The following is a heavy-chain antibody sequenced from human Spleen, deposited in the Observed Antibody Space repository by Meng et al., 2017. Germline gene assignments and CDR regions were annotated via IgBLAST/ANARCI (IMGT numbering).Heavy chain of an antibody. J-gene: IGHJ6*02. CDR2: IYSGGST. D-gene: IGHD3-10*01. Sequence: GGSLRLSCAASGFTVSSNYMTWVRQAPGKGLEWVSIIYSGGSTYYADSVKGRFTISRDNSKNTLYLQMNSLRAEDTAVYYCAKDLVGMVRGVITANTHYYYYGMDVWGQGTTVTVSS. CDR1: GFTVSSNY. V-gene: IGHV3-53*01. CDR3: AKDLVGMVRGVITANTHYYYYGMDV.